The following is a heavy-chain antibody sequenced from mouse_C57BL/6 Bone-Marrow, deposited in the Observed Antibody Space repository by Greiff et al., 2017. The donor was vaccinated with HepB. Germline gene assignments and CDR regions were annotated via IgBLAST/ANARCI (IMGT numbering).Heavy chain of an antibody. CDR2: IYPGDGDT. J-gene: IGHJ3*01. D-gene: IGHD1-1*01. V-gene: IGHV1-82*01. CDR1: GYAFSSSW. CDR3: ERPSSCYCSSNRFAY. Sequence: QVQLQQSGPELVKPGASVKISCKASGYAFSSSWMNWVKQRPGKGLEWIGRIYPGDGDTNYNGKLKGKATLTADKSSSTAYRQLSSLTSEESAVYFCERPSSCYCSSNRFAYWGQGTLVTVSA.